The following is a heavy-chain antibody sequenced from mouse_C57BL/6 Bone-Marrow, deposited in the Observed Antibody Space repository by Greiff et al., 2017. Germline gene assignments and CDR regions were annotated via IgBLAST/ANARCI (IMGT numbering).Heavy chain of an antibody. CDR2: INPGSGGT. Sequence: QVQLQQSGAELVMPGTSVKVSCKASGYAFTNYLIEWVKQRPGQGLEWIGVINPGSGGTNYNEKFKGKATLTADKSSSTAYMRLSSLASEDSAVYRCASSNTGDSWFSYGGRGTLVTVSA. D-gene: IGHD5-1-1*01. CDR1: GYAFTNYL. J-gene: IGHJ3*01. CDR3: ASSNTGDSWFSY. V-gene: IGHV1-54*01.